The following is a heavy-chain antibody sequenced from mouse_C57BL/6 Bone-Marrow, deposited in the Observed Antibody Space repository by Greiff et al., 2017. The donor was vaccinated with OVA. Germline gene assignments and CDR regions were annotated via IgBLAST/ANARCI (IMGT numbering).Heavy chain of an antibody. J-gene: IGHJ1*03. D-gene: IGHD1-1*01. CDR2: INPSSGYT. Sequence: QVQLQQSGAELAKPGASVKLSCKASGYTFTSYWMHWVKQRPGQGLEWIGYINPSSGYTKYNQKFKDKATLTADKSSSTAYMQLSSLTYEDSAVYYCACSSYGWYFDVWGTGTTVTVSS. CDR1: GYTFTSYW. CDR3: ACSSYGWYFDV. V-gene: IGHV1-7*01.